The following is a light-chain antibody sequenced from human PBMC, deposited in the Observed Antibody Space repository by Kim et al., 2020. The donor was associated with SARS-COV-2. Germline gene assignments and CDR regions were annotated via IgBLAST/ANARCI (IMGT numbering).Light chain of an antibody. J-gene: IGLJ2*01. CDR1: NIGSTA. V-gene: IGLV3-21*04. CDR3: QVWDTTSDHKL. Sequence: APGKTATLTCEGDNIGSTAVHWYQQKPGQAPILVIYYESDRPSGIPERFSGSNSGNTATLTITWVEAGDEADYYCQVWDTTSDHKLFGGGTQLTVL. CDR2: YES.